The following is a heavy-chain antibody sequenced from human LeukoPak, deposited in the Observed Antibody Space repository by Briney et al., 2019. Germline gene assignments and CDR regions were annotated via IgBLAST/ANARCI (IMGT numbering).Heavy chain of an antibody. J-gene: IGHJ4*02. CDR1: GFTFSSYG. D-gene: IGHD4-17*01. CDR2: ISYDGSNK. CDR3: AKVLYGPRTFDY. V-gene: IGHV3-30*18. Sequence: GGSLRLSCAASGFTFSSYGMHWVRQAPGKGLEWVAVISYDGSNKYYADSAKGRFTISRDNSKNTLYLQMNSLRAEDTAVYYCAKVLYGPRTFDYWGQGTLVTVSS.